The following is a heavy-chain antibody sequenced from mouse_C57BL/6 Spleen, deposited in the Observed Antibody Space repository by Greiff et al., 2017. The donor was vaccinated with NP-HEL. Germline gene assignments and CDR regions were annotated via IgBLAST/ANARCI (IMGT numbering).Heavy chain of an antibody. V-gene: IGHV5-17*01. CDR1: GFTFSNYG. CDR2: ISSGSSTI. D-gene: IGHD1-1*01. Sequence: DVMLVESGGGLVKPGGSLKLSCAASGFTFSNYGMHWVRQAPEKGLEWVAYISSGSSTIYYADTVKGRFTISRDNAKNTLFLQMTSLRSEDTAMYYCALITTVVGFDYWGQGTTLTVSS. CDR3: ALITTVVGFDY. J-gene: IGHJ2*01.